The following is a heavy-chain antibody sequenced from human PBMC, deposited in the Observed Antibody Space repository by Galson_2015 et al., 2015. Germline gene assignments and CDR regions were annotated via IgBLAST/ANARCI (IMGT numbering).Heavy chain of an antibody. Sequence: CAISGDSVSSNSAAWNWIRQSPSRGLEWLGRTYYRSKWYNDYAVSVKSRITINPDTSKNQFSLQLNSVTPEDTALYYCAKEKESQEITIFGVGGMDVWGQGTTVTVSS. CDR1: GDSVSSNSAA. J-gene: IGHJ6*02. CDR3: AKEKESQEITIFGVGGMDV. V-gene: IGHV6-1*01. D-gene: IGHD3-3*01. CDR2: TYYRSKWYN.